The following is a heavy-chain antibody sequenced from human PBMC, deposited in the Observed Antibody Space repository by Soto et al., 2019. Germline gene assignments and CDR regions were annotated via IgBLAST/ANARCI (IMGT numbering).Heavy chain of an antibody. V-gene: IGHV3-11*01. J-gene: IGHJ3*02. Sequence: QVQLVESGGGLVKPGGSLRLSCAASGFTFSDYYMTWIRQAPGKGLEWVSYISSSGTAIYYPDSVRGRFTISRDNAKNSLYLQISSLRAEDTAVYYCARAYSDAFDIWGQGTLVTVSS. CDR2: ISSSGTAI. CDR1: GFTFSDYY. CDR3: ARAYSDAFDI. D-gene: IGHD2-15*01.